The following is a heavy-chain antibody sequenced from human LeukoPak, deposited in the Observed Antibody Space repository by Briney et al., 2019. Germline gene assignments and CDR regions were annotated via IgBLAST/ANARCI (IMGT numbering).Heavy chain of an antibody. CDR3: ARVWQDYSGVDY. Sequence: GGSLRLSCAASGFTFSSYAMHWVRQAPGKGLEWVAVISYDGSNKYYADSVKGRFAISRDNAKSSLYLQMNSLRDEDTAVYYCARVWQDYSGVDYWGQGTLVTVSS. J-gene: IGHJ4*02. V-gene: IGHV3-30*09. CDR2: ISYDGSNK. D-gene: IGHD2-21*01. CDR1: GFTFSSYA.